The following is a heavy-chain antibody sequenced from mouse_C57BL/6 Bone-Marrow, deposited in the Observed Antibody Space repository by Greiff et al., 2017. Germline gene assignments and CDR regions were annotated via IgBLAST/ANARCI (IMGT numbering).Heavy chain of an antibody. CDR3: ARLRDYYGSMGFAY. J-gene: IGHJ3*01. D-gene: IGHD1-1*01. V-gene: IGHV1-59*01. CDR1: GYTFTSYW. Sequence: QVQLQQSGAELVRPGTSVKLSCKASGYTFTSYWMHWVKQRPGQGLEWIGVIDPSDSYTNYNQKFKGKATLTVDTSSSTAYMQLSSLTSEDSAVYDCARLRDYYGSMGFAYWGQGTLVTVSA. CDR2: IDPSDSYT.